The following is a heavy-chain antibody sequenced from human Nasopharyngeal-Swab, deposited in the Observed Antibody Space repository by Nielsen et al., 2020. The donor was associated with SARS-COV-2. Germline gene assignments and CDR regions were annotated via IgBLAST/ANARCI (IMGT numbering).Heavy chain of an antibody. Sequence: GESLKISCAASGFTFSSLWMSWVRPVPGKGLEWVVDIKPDGSEKFYVDSVKGRFTISRDNAKNSMSLQMNSLRVEDTAVYYCARDWSRAFDVWGQGTMVTVSS. V-gene: IGHV3-7*01. J-gene: IGHJ3*01. CDR1: GFTFSSLW. CDR2: IKPDGSEK. CDR3: ARDWSRAFDV.